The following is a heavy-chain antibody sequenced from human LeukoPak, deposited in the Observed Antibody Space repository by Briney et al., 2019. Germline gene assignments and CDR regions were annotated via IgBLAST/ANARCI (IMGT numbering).Heavy chain of an antibody. D-gene: IGHD2-2*02. CDR3: ARLYGSYTPDY. Sequence: PSETLSLTCTVSGGSISSSSYYWGWIRQPPGKGLEWIGSIYCSGSTYYNPSLKSRVTISVDTSKNQFSLKLSSVTAADTAVYYCARLYGSYTPDYWGQGTLVTVSS. CDR2: IYCSGST. V-gene: IGHV4-39*01. CDR1: GGSISSSSYY. J-gene: IGHJ4*02.